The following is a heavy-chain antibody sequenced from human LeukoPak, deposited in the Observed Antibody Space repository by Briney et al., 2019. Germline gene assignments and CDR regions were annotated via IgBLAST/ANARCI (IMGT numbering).Heavy chain of an antibody. CDR2: IYSGGYT. CDR1: GFTVSSTY. Sequence: GGSLGLSCAASGFTVSSTYLTWVRQAPGKGLEWLSVIYSGGYTYYADSVKGRFFISRDISENMVYLQMNSLSVEDTAVYFCARGRPAHYFDSWGPGTLVPVS. D-gene: IGHD6-6*01. J-gene: IGHJ4*02. V-gene: IGHV3-66*01. CDR3: ARGRPAHYFDS.